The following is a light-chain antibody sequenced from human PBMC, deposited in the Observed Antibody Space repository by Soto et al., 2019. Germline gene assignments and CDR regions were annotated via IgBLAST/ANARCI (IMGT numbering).Light chain of an antibody. CDR1: SSDVGRYNL. J-gene: IGLJ1*01. CDR3: SSYAGSGTYV. CDR2: EVI. Sequence: QSALTQPASVSGSPGQSIAISCTGTSSDVGRYNLVSWYQHYPGKAPKVMISEVIKRPSGVSDRFSGSRSGNTASLTISGLQAEDEADYYCSSYAGSGTYVFGTGTKVSVL. V-gene: IGLV2-23*02.